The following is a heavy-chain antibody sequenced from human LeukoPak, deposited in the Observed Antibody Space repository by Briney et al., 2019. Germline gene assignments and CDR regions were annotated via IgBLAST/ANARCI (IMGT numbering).Heavy chain of an antibody. Sequence: ASVKVSCTASGYTFNSADISWVRQATGQGLEWMGWMNPTSGDTGFAQKFHGRLSMTGDTSKSTAYMELSSLTSEDTAVYYCAISLVPKGHDAFDIWGQGTMVTVSS. CDR1: GYTFNSAD. J-gene: IGHJ3*02. CDR2: MNPTSGDT. CDR3: AISLVPKGHDAFDI. D-gene: IGHD1-26*01. V-gene: IGHV1-8*01.